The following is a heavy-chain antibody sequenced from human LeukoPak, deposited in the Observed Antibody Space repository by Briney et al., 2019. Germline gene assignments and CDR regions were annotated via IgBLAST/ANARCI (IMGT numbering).Heavy chain of an antibody. CDR3: AKDPYYANNFPEYFQH. Sequence: GGSLRLSCPASGFTFSSYAMSWVRQAPGKGLERVASISGSGHKTYYADSVRGRFTVSRDNSRNTVYLQMKSLSAEDTAVYYCAKDPYYANNFPEYFQHWGQGTLVTVSS. V-gene: IGHV3-23*01. J-gene: IGHJ1*01. D-gene: IGHD3-22*01. CDR1: GFTFSSYA. CDR2: ISGSGHKT.